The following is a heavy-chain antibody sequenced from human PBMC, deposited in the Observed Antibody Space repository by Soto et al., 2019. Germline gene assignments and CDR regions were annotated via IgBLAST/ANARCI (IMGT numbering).Heavy chain of an antibody. D-gene: IGHD3-9*01. CDR1: GFTFSDYY. Sequence: GGSLRLSCAASGFTFSDYYMSWIRQAPGKGLEWVSYISSSSSYTNYADSVKGRFTISRDNAKNSLYPQMNSLRAEDTAVYYCARDGDYDILTGYSQRNWFDPWGQGTLVTVSS. CDR2: ISSSSSYT. CDR3: ARDGDYDILTGYSQRNWFDP. V-gene: IGHV3-11*06. J-gene: IGHJ5*02.